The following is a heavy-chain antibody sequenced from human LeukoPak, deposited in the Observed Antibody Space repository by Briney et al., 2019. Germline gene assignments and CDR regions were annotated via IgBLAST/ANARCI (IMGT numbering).Heavy chain of an antibody. V-gene: IGHV3-11*04. CDR1: GFTFSDYY. J-gene: IGHJ4*02. CDR2: ISSSGSTI. Sequence: GGSLRLSCAASGFTFSDYYMSWIRRAPGKGLEWVSSISSSGSTIYYADSVKGRFTISRDNAKNSLYLQMNSLRAEDTAVYYCARDFCSGGSCYYDYWGQGTLVTVSS. CDR3: ARDFCSGGSCYYDY. D-gene: IGHD2-15*01.